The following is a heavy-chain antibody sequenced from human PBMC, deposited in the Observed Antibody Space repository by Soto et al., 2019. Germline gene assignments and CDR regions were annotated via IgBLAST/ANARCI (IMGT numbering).Heavy chain of an antibody. J-gene: IGHJ5*02. V-gene: IGHV3-30-3*01. CDR3: ARGDDYGDDRHWFDP. Sequence: PGGSLRLSCAASGFTFSSYAMHWVRQDQGKGLEWVAVISYDGSNKYYADSVKGRFTISRDNSKNTLYLQMNSLRAEDTAVYYCARGDDYGDDRHWFDPWGQGTLVTVSS. CDR2: ISYDGSNK. D-gene: IGHD4-17*01. CDR1: GFTFSSYA.